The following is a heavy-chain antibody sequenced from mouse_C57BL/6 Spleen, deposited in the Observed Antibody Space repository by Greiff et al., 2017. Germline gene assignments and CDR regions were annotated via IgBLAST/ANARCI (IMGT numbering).Heavy chain of an antibody. CDR2: IYPRSGNT. CDR1: GYTFTSYG. J-gene: IGHJ2*01. CDR3: ARNLNYYGSRGGAY. Sequence: QVHVKQSGAELVRPGASVKLSCKASGYTFTSYGISWVKQRTGQGLEWIGEIYPRSGNTYYNEKFKGKATLTADKSSSTAYMELRSLTSEDSAVYFCARNLNYYGSRGGAYWGQGTTLTVSS. D-gene: IGHD1-1*01. V-gene: IGHV1-81*01.